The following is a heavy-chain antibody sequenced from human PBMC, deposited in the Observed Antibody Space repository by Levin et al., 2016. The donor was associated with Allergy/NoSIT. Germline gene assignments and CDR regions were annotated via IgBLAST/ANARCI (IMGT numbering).Heavy chain of an antibody. V-gene: IGHV4-39*07. J-gene: IGHJ4*02. CDR1: GGSISSGSHY. D-gene: IGHD4-11*01. CDR3: ARDGDSNYGIDY. CDR2: IYYSGST. Sequence: SETLSLTCTVSGGSISSGSHYWGWIRQPPGKGLEWIGSIYYSGSTYYNPPLKSRVTISVDTSKNQFSLKLSSVTAADTAVYYCARDGDSNYGIDYWGQGTLVTVSS.